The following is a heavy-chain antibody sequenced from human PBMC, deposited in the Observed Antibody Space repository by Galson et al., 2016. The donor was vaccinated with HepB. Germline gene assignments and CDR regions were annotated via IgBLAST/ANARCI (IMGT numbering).Heavy chain of an antibody. V-gene: IGHV3-30*18. Sequence: SLRLSCAASGFTFSNRGMHWVRQAPGKGLEWVAADSMDGRRNFYADSVKGRFTISRDNSNNMLFLQMNSLRADGTAVYYCAKRHEYCPPVGCSVDYWGQGTLVSVSS. CDR2: DSMDGRRN. J-gene: IGHJ4*02. D-gene: IGHD2/OR15-2a*01. CDR3: AKRHEYCPPVGCSVDY. CDR1: GFTFSNRG.